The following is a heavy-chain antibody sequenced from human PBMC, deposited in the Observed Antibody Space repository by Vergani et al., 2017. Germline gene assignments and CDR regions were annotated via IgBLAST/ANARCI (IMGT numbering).Heavy chain of an antibody. Sequence: EVQLLESGGGLVQPGGSLRLSCAASGFTFSSYAMSWVRQAPGKGLEWVSSISSSSSYIYYADSVKGRFTISRDNAKNSLYLQMNSLRAEDTAVYYCAREAITMVRGVIVDYYYYMDVWGKGTTVTVSS. J-gene: IGHJ6*03. CDR3: AREAITMVRGVIVDYYYYMDV. CDR1: GFTFSSYA. V-gene: IGHV3-21*01. D-gene: IGHD3-10*01. CDR2: ISSSSSYI.